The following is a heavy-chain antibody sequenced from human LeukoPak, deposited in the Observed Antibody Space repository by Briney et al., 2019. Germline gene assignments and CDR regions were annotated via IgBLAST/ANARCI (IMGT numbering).Heavy chain of an antibody. D-gene: IGHD1-7*01. J-gene: IGHJ5*01. CDR1: GFTFSSYA. Sequence: GGSLRLSCTASGFTFSSYAIHWARQAPGKGLEWVAVISIDGNNKFFADSVKGRFTISRDNSKNTVYLQMNSLRGEDTAIYYCARGVGNWNYDSWGQGSLVIVSS. CDR2: ISIDGNNK. CDR3: ARGVGNWNYDS. V-gene: IGHV3-30-3*01.